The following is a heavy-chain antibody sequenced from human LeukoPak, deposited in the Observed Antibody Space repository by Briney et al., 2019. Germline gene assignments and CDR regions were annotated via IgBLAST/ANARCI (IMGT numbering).Heavy chain of an antibody. Sequence: PSETLSLTCAVSGGSFSDDYWTWIRQPPGKGLEWIGDINHSGNTNYNPSLKSRVTISLHTSKNQFSLKLSSVTAADTAVYYCARGKVWYGELEDAYYFDSWGQGTLVTVYS. CDR3: ARGKVWYGELEDAYYFDS. V-gene: IGHV4-34*01. CDR1: GGSFSDDY. D-gene: IGHD3-10*01. CDR2: INHSGNT. J-gene: IGHJ4*02.